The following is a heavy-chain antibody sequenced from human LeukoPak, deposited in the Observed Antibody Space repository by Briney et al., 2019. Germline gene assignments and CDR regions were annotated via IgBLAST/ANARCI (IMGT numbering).Heavy chain of an antibody. CDR3: ARHRWHGLDI. D-gene: IGHD4-23*01. Sequence: GRSLRLSCAASGFTFSSYAMHWVRQAPGKGLEWVAVISYDGSNKYYADSVKGRFTISRDNAKNSVSLQMHGLRVEDTAVYYCARHRWHGLDIWGHGTMVTVSS. CDR1: GFTFSSYA. J-gene: IGHJ3*02. CDR2: ISYDGSNK. V-gene: IGHV3-30-3*01.